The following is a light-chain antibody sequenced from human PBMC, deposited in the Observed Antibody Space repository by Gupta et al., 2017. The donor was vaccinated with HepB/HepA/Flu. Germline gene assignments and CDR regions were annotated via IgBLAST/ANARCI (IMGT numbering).Light chain of an antibody. CDR1: SSNIGSNY. V-gene: IGLV1-47*01. CDR3: AAWDDSLSGWV. Sequence: QSLLTPPPPAPATPRPRVTISCSGSSSNIGSNYVYWYQQLPGTAPKLLIYRNNQRPSGVPDRFSGSKSGTSASLAISGLRTEDEADYYCAAWDDSLSGWVFGGGTKLTVL. J-gene: IGLJ3*02. CDR2: RNN.